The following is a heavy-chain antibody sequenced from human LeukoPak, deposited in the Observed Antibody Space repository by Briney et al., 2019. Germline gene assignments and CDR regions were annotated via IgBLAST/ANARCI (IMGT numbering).Heavy chain of an antibody. D-gene: IGHD3-10*01. CDR2: ISAYNGNT. CDR1: GYTFTSYG. CDR3: ARGGEVLWFGEPFDY. Sequence: ASVKVSCKASGYTFTSYGISWVRQAPGQGLEWMGWISAYNGNTNYAQKLRGRVTMTTDTSTTTAYMELRSLRSDDTAVYYCARGGEVLWFGEPFDYWGQGTLVTVSS. J-gene: IGHJ4*02. V-gene: IGHV1-18*01.